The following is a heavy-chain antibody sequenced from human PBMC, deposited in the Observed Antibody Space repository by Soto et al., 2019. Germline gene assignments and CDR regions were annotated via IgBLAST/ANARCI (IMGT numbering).Heavy chain of an antibody. V-gene: IGHV1-8*01. Sequence: QVQLVQSGAEVKKPGASVKVSCKASGYTFTSYDINWVRQATGQGLEYLGWMNPNSGNTGYVQKFQGRVTMTRDTSISTAYMELSSLRSEDTAVYFCARAVKYGAYSGWFDPWGQGTLVTVSS. CDR1: GYTFTSYD. J-gene: IGHJ5*02. CDR3: ARAVKYGAYSGWFDP. D-gene: IGHD4-17*01. CDR2: MNPNSGNT.